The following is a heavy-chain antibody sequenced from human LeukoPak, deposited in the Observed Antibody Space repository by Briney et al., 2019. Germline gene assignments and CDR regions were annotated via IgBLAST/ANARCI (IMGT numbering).Heavy chain of an antibody. CDR1: GFTFSSYA. V-gene: IGHV3-23*01. D-gene: IGHD2-2*01. CDR3: AKDSLGYCSSTSCPPLLA. J-gene: IGHJ5*02. Sequence: GGSLRLSCAASGFTFSSYAMSWVRQAPGKGLEWVSAISGSGGSTYYADSVKGRFTISRDNSKNTLYLQMNSLRAEDTAVYYCAKDSLGYCSSTSCPPLLAWGQGNLVTVSS. CDR2: ISGSGGST.